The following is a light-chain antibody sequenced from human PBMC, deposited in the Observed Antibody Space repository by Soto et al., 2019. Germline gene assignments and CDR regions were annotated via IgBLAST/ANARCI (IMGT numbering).Light chain of an antibody. J-gene: IGKJ4*01. V-gene: IGKV3-11*01. CDR1: QSVDIY. CDR2: DAS. CDR3: QQRKRWPPLT. Sequence: ETVLTQSPATLSLSPGERATLSCRASQSVDIYLAWYQQKPGQAPRLLIYDASNRATGIPARFSGSGSGTDFTLTISSLEPEDFAVYYCQQRKRWPPLTFGGGTKVDIK.